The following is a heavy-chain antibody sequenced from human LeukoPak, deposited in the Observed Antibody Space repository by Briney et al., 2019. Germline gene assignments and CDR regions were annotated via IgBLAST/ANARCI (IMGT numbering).Heavy chain of an antibody. J-gene: IGHJ5*02. D-gene: IGHD1-26*01. CDR3: ARTGGSYPLAFDP. Sequence: KSSETLSLTCTVSGGSISSYYWSWIRQPPGKGLEWIGYIYYSGSTNYNPSLKSLVTISVDTSKNQFSLKLSSVTAADTAVYYCARTGGSYPLAFDPWGQGTLVTVSS. V-gene: IGHV4-59*01. CDR1: GGSISSYY. CDR2: IYYSGST.